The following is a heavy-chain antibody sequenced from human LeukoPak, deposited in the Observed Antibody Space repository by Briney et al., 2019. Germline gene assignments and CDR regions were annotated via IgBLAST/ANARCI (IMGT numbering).Heavy chain of an antibody. D-gene: IGHD4-17*01. CDR3: ASERRSDFGDYDYFDY. CDR1: GGSISSYY. Sequence: PSETLSLTCTVSGGSISSYYWSWIRQPPGKGLEWIGYIYYSGSTNYNPSLKSRVTISVDTSKNQFSLQLNSVTAADTAVYYCASERRSDFGDYDYFDYWGQGTLVTVSS. J-gene: IGHJ4*02. CDR2: IYYSGST. V-gene: IGHV4-59*12.